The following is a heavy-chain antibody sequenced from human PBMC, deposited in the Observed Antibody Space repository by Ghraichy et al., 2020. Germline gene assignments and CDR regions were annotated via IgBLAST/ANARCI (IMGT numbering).Heavy chain of an antibody. D-gene: IGHD3-22*01. CDR2: MNPNSGNT. CDR3: ARGRRDSSGYYHDY. Sequence: ASVKVSCKASGYTFTSYDINWVRQATGQGLEWMGWMNPNSGNTGYAQKFQGRVTMTRNTSINTAYMELSSLRSEDTAVYYCARGRRDSSGYYHDYWGQGTLVTVSS. CDR1: GYTFTSYD. J-gene: IGHJ4*02. V-gene: IGHV1-8*01.